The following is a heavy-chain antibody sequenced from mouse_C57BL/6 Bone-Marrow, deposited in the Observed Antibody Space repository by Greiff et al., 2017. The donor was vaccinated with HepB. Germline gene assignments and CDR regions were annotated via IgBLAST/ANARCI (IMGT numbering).Heavy chain of an antibody. V-gene: IGHV1-15*01. CDR2: IDPETGGT. CDR1: GYTFTDYE. J-gene: IGHJ1*03. CDR3: TRGSFDV. Sequence: QVQLKESGAELVRPGASVTLSCKASGYTFTDYEMHWVKQTPVHGLEWIGAIDPETGGTAYNQKFKGKAILTADKSSSTAYMERRSLTSEDSAVYYCTRGSFDVWGTGTTVTVSS.